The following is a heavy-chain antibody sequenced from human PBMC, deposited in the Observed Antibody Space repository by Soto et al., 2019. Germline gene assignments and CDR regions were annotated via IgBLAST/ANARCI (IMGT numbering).Heavy chain of an antibody. J-gene: IGHJ4*02. D-gene: IGHD6-6*01. CDR3: TRDITHSSSDY. Sequence: GGSLRLSCTASGFTFGDYAMSWVRQAPGKGLEWVGFIRSKAYGGTTEYAASVKGRFTISRDDSKSIAYLQMKSLKTEDTAVYYCTRDITHSSSDYWGQGTLVTVSS. V-gene: IGHV3-49*04. CDR1: GFTFGDYA. CDR2: IRSKAYGGTT.